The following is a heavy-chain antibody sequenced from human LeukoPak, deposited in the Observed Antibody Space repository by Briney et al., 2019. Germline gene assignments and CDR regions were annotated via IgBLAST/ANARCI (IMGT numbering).Heavy chain of an antibody. D-gene: IGHD1-1*01. J-gene: IGHJ3*02. Sequence: ASVKVSCKASGYTFTDYSIHWVRQAPGQGLEWMGWINPNSGGTNYAQKFQGRVTMTRDTSISTAYMELSRLRSDDTAVYYCARVTTNDAFDIWGQGTMVTVSS. V-gene: IGHV1-2*02. CDR2: INPNSGGT. CDR1: GYTFTDYS. CDR3: ARVTTNDAFDI.